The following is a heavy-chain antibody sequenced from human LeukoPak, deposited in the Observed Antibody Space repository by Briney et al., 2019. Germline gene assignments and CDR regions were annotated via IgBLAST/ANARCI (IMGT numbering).Heavy chain of an antibody. V-gene: IGHV3-30*19. CDR1: GFIFTSYG. CDR2: ISSNGNNE. D-gene: IGHD6-13*01. J-gene: IGHJ4*02. CDR3: TRIKYSTSWSGDY. Sequence: PGGSLRLSCVASGFIFTSYGMHWVRQAPGKGLKWVALISSNGNNERYADSVKGRFSISRDNSKNTMYLRMNSLRAEDTAIYYCTRIKYSTSWSGDYWGQGALVTVSS.